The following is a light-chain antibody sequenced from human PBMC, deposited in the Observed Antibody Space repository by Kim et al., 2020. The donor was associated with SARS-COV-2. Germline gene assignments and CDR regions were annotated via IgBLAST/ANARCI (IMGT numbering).Light chain of an antibody. V-gene: IGKV1-39*01. J-gene: IGKJ1*01. CDR1: QDIDSH. Sequence: DIQMTQSPSSLSAFVGDKVTITCRASQDIDSHLNWYRHRPGKAPDLLIYAASSLQVGVPSRFIGDGSGTEFTLTITRLQPDDSATYYCQQSYIVPPWIFGHGTKVDIK. CDR2: AAS. CDR3: QQSYIVPPWI.